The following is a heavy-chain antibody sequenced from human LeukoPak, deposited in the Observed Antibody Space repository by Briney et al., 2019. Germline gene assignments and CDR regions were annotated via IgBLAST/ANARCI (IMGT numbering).Heavy chain of an antibody. J-gene: IGHJ4*02. V-gene: IGHV3-30*03. CDR1: GFTFSSYG. CDR3: ARANYLGSCFDY. D-gene: IGHD6-13*01. CDR2: ISYDGSNK. Sequence: GGSLRLSCAAPGFTFSSYGMHWVRQAPGKGLEWVAVISYDGSNKYYADSVKGRFTISRDNSKNTLYLQMNSLRAEDTAVYYCARANYLGSCFDYWGQGTLVTVSS.